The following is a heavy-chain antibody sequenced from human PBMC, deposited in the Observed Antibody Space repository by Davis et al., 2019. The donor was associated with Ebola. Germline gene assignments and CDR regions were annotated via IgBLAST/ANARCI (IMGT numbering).Heavy chain of an antibody. CDR2: IYYSGIT. J-gene: IGHJ5*02. V-gene: IGHV4-38-2*01. Sequence: ESLKISCAASGFTFSSYSMNWVRQPPRKGLEWIGSIYYSGITYYNPSLKSRVTISVDTSKNQFSLKLRSVTAADTAVYYCARTRGGVRGVTNWFDPWGQGTLVTVSS. CDR3: ARTRGGVRGVTNWFDP. D-gene: IGHD3-10*01. CDR1: GFTFSSYS.